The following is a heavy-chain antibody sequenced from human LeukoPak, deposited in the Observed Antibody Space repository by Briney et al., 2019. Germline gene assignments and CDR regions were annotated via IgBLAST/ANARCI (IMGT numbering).Heavy chain of an antibody. Sequence: PSETLSLTCTVSGGSISSGSYYWSWIRQPAGKGLEWIGRIYTSGSTNYNPSLKSRVTISVDTSKNQFSLKLSSVTAADTAVYYCARRITMVRGRSHFDYWGQGTLVTVSS. CDR3: ARRITMVRGRSHFDY. J-gene: IGHJ4*02. CDR2: IYTSGST. V-gene: IGHV4-61*02. D-gene: IGHD3-10*01. CDR1: GGSISSGSYY.